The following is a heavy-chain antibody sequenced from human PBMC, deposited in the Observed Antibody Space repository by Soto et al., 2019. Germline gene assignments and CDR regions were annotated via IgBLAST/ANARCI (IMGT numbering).Heavy chain of an antibody. CDR3: ARASSPAQGSNWNWRAHRYYYYGMDV. V-gene: IGHV3-48*03. CDR2: ISSSGSTI. CDR1: GFTFSSYE. Sequence: PGGSLRLSCAASGFTFSSYEMNWVRQAPGKGLEWVSYISSSGSTIYCADSVKGRFTISRDNAKNSLYLQMNSLRAEDTAVYYCARASSPAQGSNWNWRAHRYYYYGMDVWGQGTTVTVSS. J-gene: IGHJ6*02. D-gene: IGHD1-7*01.